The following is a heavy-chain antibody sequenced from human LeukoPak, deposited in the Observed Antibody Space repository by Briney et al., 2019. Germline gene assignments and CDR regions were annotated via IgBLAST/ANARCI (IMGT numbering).Heavy chain of an antibody. J-gene: IGHJ3*02. CDR1: GGTFSSYA. D-gene: IGHD3-3*01. Sequence: RASVKVSCKASGGTFSSYAISWVRQAPGQGLEWMGGIIPIFGTANYAQKFQGRVTITADESTSTAYMELSSLRSEDTAVYYCARGDYYDFRRGAFDIWGQGTLVTVSS. CDR3: ARGDYYDFRRGAFDI. V-gene: IGHV1-69*13. CDR2: IIPIFGTA.